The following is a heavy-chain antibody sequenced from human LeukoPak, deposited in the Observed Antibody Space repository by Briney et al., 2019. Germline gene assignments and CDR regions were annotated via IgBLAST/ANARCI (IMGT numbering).Heavy chain of an antibody. Sequence: YPGGSLRLSCAASGFTFSSYAMSWVRQAPGKGLEWVGRLKSKTDGGTTDYAAPVKGRFTFSRDDSKNTLYPQMNSLKTEDTAVYYCTTDGHVDTAHWGQGTLVTVSS. CDR1: GFTFSSYA. CDR2: LKSKTDGGTT. J-gene: IGHJ4*02. CDR3: TTDGHVDTAH. D-gene: IGHD5-18*01. V-gene: IGHV3-15*01.